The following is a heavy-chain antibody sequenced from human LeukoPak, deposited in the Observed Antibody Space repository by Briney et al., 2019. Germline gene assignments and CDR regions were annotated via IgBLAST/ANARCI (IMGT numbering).Heavy chain of an antibody. J-gene: IGHJ5*02. D-gene: IGHD6-13*01. CDR3: ARVSGGYSSSWYRWFDP. CDR1: GGTFSSYT. V-gene: IGHV1-69*02. CDR2: IIPILGIA. Sequence: GSSVKVSCRASGGTFSSYTISWVRQAPAQGLEWMGRIIPILGIANYAQKFQGRVTITADKSTSTAYMELSSLRSEDTAVYYCARVSGGYSSSWYRWFDPWGQGTLVTVSS.